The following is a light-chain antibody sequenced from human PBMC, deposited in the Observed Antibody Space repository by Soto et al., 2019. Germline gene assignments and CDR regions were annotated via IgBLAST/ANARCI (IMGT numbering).Light chain of an antibody. CDR3: QQGHNWPLT. CDR1: QSINSE. V-gene: IGKV3-15*01. Sequence: EIVMTQSPATLSLSPGERAALSCRASQSINSELAWYQQKPGQPTMLLIYVASTRATGVPARFTGSESGSEFTLTISGLQSEDFAVYYCQQGHNWPLTFGQGTRLEI. J-gene: IGKJ2*01. CDR2: VAS.